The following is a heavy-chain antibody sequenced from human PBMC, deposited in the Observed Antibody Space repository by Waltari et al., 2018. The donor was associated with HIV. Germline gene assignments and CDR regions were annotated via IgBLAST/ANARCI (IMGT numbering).Heavy chain of an antibody. V-gene: IGHV3-48*03. CDR3: ARAFMIRGTGAFDI. CDR1: GFTCSSYE. D-gene: IGHD3-10*01. Sequence: EVQVVESGGGLVQPGGSLSLSCAVSGFTCSSYEMHWVRQAPGKGLEWVSYISSSGSTIYFADSVKGRFTMSRDNAKNSLYLRMNSLRAEDTAVYYCARAFMIRGTGAFDIWGQGTMVTVSS. J-gene: IGHJ3*02. CDR2: ISSSGSTI.